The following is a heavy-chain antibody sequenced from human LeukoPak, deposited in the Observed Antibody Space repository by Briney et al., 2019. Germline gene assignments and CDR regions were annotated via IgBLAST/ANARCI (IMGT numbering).Heavy chain of an antibody. CDR3: AKDRVSSSWFFDY. D-gene: IGHD6-13*01. CDR2: INGDGSST. J-gene: IGHJ4*02. Sequence: GGSLRLSCAASGFTFSSYWMHWVRQAPGKGLVWVSRINGDGSSTAYADSVKGRFTISRDNAKNSLYLQMNSLRAEDTAVYYCAKDRVSSSWFFDYWGQGTLVTVSS. V-gene: IGHV3-74*01. CDR1: GFTFSSYW.